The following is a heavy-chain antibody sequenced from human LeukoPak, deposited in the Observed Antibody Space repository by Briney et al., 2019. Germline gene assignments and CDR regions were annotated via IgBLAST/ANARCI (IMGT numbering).Heavy chain of an antibody. CDR2: IIPILGIA. CDR1: GGTFSSYA. J-gene: IGHJ6*02. V-gene: IGHV1-69*04. D-gene: IGHD3-10*01. CDR3: ARCISGSGSYYNAHYYYGMDV. Sequence: SVEVSCKASGGTFSSYAISWVRQAPGQGLEWMGRIIPILGIANYAQKFQGRVTITADKSTSTAYMELSSLRSEDTAVYYCARCISGSGSYYNAHYYYGMDVWGQGTTVTVSS.